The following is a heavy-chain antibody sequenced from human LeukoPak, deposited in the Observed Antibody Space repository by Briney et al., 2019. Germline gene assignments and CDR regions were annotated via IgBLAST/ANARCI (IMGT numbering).Heavy chain of an antibody. CDR3: ARSNDLRSGYLFDY. D-gene: IGHD3-3*01. CDR2: IKQDGSEK. CDR1: GFTFSSYW. J-gene: IGHJ4*02. Sequence: GGSLRLSCAASGFTFSSYWMSWVRQAPGKGLEWVANIKQDGSEKYFVDSVEGRFAISRGNAKNSLYLQMNSLRAEDTAVYYCARSNDLRSGYLFDYWGQGILVTVSS. V-gene: IGHV3-7*01.